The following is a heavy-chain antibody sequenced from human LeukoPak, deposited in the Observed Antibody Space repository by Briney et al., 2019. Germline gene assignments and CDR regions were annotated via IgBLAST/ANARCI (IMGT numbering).Heavy chain of an antibody. Sequence: PGGSLRLSCAASGFTFDDYGMSWVRQAPGKGLEWVSGINWNGGNTGYADSVKGRFTISRDNVKNSLYLQMNSLRAEDTAVYYCAKDDSSGYFDYWGQGTLVTVSS. J-gene: IGHJ4*02. CDR3: AKDDSSGYFDY. D-gene: IGHD3-22*01. V-gene: IGHV3-20*04. CDR1: GFTFDDYG. CDR2: INWNGGNT.